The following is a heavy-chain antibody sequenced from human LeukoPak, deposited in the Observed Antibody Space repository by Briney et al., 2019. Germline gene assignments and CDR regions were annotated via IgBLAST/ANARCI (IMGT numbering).Heavy chain of an antibody. Sequence: PSETLSLTCAVSGGSISSSNWWSWVRQPPGKGLEWIGEIYHSGSTNYNPSLKSRATISVDKSKNQFSLKLSSVTAADTAVYYCARAPGGYCSSTSCSPFDYWGQGTLVTASS. CDR3: ARAPGGYCSSTSCSPFDY. CDR2: IYHSGST. J-gene: IGHJ4*02. V-gene: IGHV4-4*02. D-gene: IGHD2-2*01. CDR1: GGSISSSNW.